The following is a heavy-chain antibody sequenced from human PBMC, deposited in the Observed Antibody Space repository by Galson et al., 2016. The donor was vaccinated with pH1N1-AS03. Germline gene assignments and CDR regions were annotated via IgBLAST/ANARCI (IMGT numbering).Heavy chain of an antibody. V-gene: IGHV3-23*01. CDR1: FTFSTYA. J-gene: IGHJ4*02. Sequence: FTFSTYAMSWVRQAPGKGLEWVSSISGADLSTYYADSVKGRFIVSRDNSKNTLYLQMNGLRAEDTAIYYCANPRASGTTMVTRLDYWGQGTLVTVSS. CDR3: ANPRASGTTMVTRLDY. D-gene: IGHD5-18*01. CDR2: ISGADLST.